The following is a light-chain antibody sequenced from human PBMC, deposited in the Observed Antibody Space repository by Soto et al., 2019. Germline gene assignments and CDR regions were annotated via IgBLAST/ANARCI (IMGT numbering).Light chain of an antibody. CDR3: QQYNSYST. V-gene: IGKV1-5*01. CDR1: QSINNW. CDR2: DAF. J-gene: IGKJ1*01. Sequence: DIQMTQSPSTLSASVGDRVTITCRASQSINNWLAWYQQKPGKAPRLLIYDAFSLESGVPSRFSGSGSGTEFTLSISSLQPDDFATYYCQQYNSYSTFGQGTKVDIK.